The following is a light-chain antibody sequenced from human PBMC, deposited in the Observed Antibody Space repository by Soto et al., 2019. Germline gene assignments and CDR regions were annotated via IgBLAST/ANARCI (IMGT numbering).Light chain of an antibody. CDR3: QQYGSSPIT. CDR2: GAS. J-gene: IGKJ5*01. V-gene: IGKV3-20*01. Sequence: EIVLTQSPCTLSLSPGERATLSCRASQSVSSNLALYQQKPGQAPRLLIYGASNRATGIPDRFSGSGSGTDFTLTITRLEPEDFALYYCQQYGSSPITFGQGTRLEIK. CDR1: QSVSSN.